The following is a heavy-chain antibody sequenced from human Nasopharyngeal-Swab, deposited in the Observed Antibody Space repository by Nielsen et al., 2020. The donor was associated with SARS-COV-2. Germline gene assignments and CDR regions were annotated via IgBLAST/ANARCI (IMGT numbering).Heavy chain of an antibody. V-gene: IGHV3-23*01. J-gene: IGHJ3*02. CDR2: ISASGSAT. D-gene: IGHD2-8*02. CDR3: AKGGTGAPRAFDI. CDR1: GITFSSYA. Sequence: GESLKISCAASGITFSSYAMTWVRQAPGKGLEWVSSISASGSATQYADSVKGRFTTSRDNSKNTVYVQMDSLRAEDTAVYYCAKGGTGAPRAFDIWGQGTPVTVSS.